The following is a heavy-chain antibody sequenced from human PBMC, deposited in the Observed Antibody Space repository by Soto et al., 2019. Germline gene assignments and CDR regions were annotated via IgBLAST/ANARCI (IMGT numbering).Heavy chain of an antibody. J-gene: IGHJ6*02. CDR2: ISGSGGST. Sequence: GGSLRLSCAASGFTFSSYAMSWVRQAPGKGLEWVSAISGSGGSTYYADSVKGRFTISRDNSKNTLYLQMNSLRAEDTAVYYCAKRVLAGIGPLYYYYYGMDVWGQGTTVTGSS. D-gene: IGHD3-10*01. V-gene: IGHV3-23*01. CDR3: AKRVLAGIGPLYYYYYGMDV. CDR1: GFTFSSYA.